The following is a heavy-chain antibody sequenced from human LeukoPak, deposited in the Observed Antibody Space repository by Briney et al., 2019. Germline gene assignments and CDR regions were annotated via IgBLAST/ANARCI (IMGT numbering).Heavy chain of an antibody. CDR2: VSTYNGDT. CDR1: GYTFTDFG. Sequence: ASVKVSCKASGYTFTDFGFIWVRQAPGQGLKWMGWVSTYNGDTDYAKKFQDRVTMTTESSTQTTFMELRNLRSDDTAVYYCARAESMALYFLYWGQGTLVSVSS. D-gene: IGHD1-14*01. J-gene: IGHJ1*01. CDR3: ARAESMALYFLY. V-gene: IGHV1-18*01.